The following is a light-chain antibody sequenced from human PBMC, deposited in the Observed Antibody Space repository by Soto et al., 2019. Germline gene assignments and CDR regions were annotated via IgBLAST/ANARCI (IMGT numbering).Light chain of an antibody. CDR3: TSYTSSSTWV. CDR1: SSDVGGYNY. CDR2: EVS. V-gene: IGLV2-14*01. J-gene: IGLJ3*02. Sequence: QSALTQPASVSGSTGQSITISCTGTSSDVGGYNYVSWYQQHPGKAPKLMIYEVSNRPSGVSNRFSGSKSCNTVSLTIAGLQAEDEADYYCTSYTSSSTWVFGVGTKVTVL.